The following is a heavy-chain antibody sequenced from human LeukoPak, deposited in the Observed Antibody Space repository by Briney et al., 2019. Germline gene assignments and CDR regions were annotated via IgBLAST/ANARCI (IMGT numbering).Heavy chain of an antibody. J-gene: IGHJ3*01. V-gene: IGHV1-2*02. Sequence: ASVKVSCKASGYTFTGYYIYWVRQAPGQGLEWMGWINPRTGDTIYAQKFQGRVPMTRDTSISTAYLELSSLISDDTGVYYCASAMKNAFDVWGQGAMVTVSS. CDR2: INPRTGDT. CDR1: GYTFTGYY. CDR3: ASAMKNAFDV.